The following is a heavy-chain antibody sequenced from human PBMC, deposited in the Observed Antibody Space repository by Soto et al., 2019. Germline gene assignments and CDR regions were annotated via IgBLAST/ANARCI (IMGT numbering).Heavy chain of an antibody. CDR2: ISGYIDKK. CDR1: GYSFPSYG. J-gene: IGHJ4*02. CDR3: ARGDGRVIILPDY. Sequence: QVQLVQSGAEVKKPGASVNISCKASGYSFPSYGITWVRQAPGQGLEWVGWISGYIDKKFYTEKVQGRVTMTIDRSTSTAYMELRSLRFDDTAIYFCARGDGRVIILPDYWGQGTLVTVSS. D-gene: IGHD3-16*02. V-gene: IGHV1-18*01.